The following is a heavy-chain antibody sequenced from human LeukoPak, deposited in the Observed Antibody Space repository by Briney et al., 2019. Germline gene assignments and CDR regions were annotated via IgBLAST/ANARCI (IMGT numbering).Heavy chain of an antibody. CDR2: IKQDGSEK. J-gene: IGHJ6*03. Sequence: GGSLRLSCAASGFTFSSYWMSWVRQAPGKGLEWVANIKQDGSEKYYVDSVKGRFTISRDNAKDSLYLQMNSLRAEDTAVYYCAREAASYSSSHYYLYMDVWGKGTTVTVSS. CDR1: GFTFSSYW. CDR3: AREAASYSSSHYYLYMDV. D-gene: IGHD6-6*01. V-gene: IGHV3-7*01.